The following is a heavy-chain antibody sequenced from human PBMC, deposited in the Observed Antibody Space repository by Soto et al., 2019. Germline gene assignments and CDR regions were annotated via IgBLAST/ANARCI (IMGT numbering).Heavy chain of an antibody. V-gene: IGHV5-51*01. J-gene: IGHJ6*04. CDR3: ARQGARELLCFGELTGRDYYYYGMDV. Sequence: HGESLKISCKGSGYSFTSYWIGWVRQMPGKGLEWMGIIYPGDSDTRYSPSFQGQVTISADKSISTAYLQWSSLKASDTAMYYCARQGARELLCFGELTGRDYYYYGMDVWGKGTTVTVSS. D-gene: IGHD3-10*01. CDR1: GYSFTSYW. CDR2: IYPGDSDT.